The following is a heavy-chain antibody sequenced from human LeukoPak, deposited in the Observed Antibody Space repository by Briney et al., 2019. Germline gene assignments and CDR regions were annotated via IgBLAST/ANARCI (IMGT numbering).Heavy chain of an antibody. CDR1: GDTFTGYY. Sequence: ASVKVSCKASGDTFTGYYMHWVRQAPGQGLEWMGWINPNSGGTNYAQKFQGRVTMTRDTSISTAYMELSRLRSDDTAVYYCARDREPKTYYYDSSGYPHFDYWGQGTLVTVSS. CDR3: ARDREPKTYYYDSSGYPHFDY. V-gene: IGHV1-2*02. J-gene: IGHJ4*02. CDR2: INPNSGGT. D-gene: IGHD3-22*01.